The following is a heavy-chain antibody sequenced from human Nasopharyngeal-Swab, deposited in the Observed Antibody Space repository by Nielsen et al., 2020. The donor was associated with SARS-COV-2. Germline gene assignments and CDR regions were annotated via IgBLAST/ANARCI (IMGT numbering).Heavy chain of an antibody. D-gene: IGHD6-19*01. V-gene: IGHV2-70*04. J-gene: IGHJ3*02. CDR2: IDWDDDK. CDR3: ARKSTLTTYSSGWNDAFDS. Sequence: PGKALEWLARIDWDDDKFYSTSLKTRLTISKDTSKNQVVLTMTNMDPVDTATYYCARKSTLTTYSSGWNDAFDSWGQGTMVTVSS.